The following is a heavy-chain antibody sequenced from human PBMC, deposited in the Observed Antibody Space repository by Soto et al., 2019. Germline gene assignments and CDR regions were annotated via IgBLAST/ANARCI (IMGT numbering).Heavy chain of an antibody. J-gene: IGHJ6*02. CDR3: ARWTGKGGYYYGMDV. V-gene: IGHV4-61*01. CDR1: GGSVSSGSYY. CDR2: IYYSGST. Sequence: LSLTCTVSGGSVSSGSYYWSWIRQPPGKGLEWIGYIYYSGSTNYNPSLKSRVTISVDTSKNQFSLKLSSVTAADTAVYYCARWTGKGGYYYGMDVWGQGTTVTVSS. D-gene: IGHD3-10*01.